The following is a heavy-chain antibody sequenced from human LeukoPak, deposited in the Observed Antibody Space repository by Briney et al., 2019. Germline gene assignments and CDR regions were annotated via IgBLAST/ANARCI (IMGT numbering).Heavy chain of an antibody. CDR3: ARDIRGHFDY. Sequence: SETLSLTCTVSGGSISTYYWSWIRQPPGKGLEWIGYIFYSGSTNYNPSLKSRVTISVDTSKNQFSLKLSSVTAADTAVYYCARDIRGHFDYWGQGTLVTVSS. V-gene: IGHV4-59*01. CDR1: GGSISTYY. J-gene: IGHJ4*02. CDR2: IFYSGST. D-gene: IGHD3-10*01.